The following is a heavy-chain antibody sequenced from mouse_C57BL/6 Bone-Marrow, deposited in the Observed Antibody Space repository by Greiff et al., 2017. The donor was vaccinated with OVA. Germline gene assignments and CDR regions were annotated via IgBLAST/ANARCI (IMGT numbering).Heavy chain of an antibody. Sequence: QVQLQQSGAELVMPGASVKLSCTASGYTFTSYWMPWVKPRPGQGLEWLGEIDPSDSYTNYTQKCKGKSTLTVDKSSSTAYMQLSSLTYEDSAVYYCARDEKDDWGQGTTLTVSS. V-gene: IGHV1-69*01. CDR3: ARDEKDD. CDR2: IDPSDSYT. J-gene: IGHJ2*01. CDR1: GYTFTSYW.